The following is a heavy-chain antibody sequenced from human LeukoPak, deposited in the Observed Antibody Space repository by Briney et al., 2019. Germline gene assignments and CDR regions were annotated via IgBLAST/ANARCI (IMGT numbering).Heavy chain of an antibody. CDR3: ARANLHFQYYFDY. J-gene: IGHJ4*02. CDR1: GFTYSTFS. CDR2: ISGSSTSI. Sequence: GGSLILSCAAAGFTYSTFSMGWVRQAPGKGLEWLSYISGSSTSIYDADSVKGRFTISRDNTKNLLYLQMNSLRAEDTAVYYCARANLHFQYYFDYWGQGTLVTVSS. V-gene: IGHV3-48*04.